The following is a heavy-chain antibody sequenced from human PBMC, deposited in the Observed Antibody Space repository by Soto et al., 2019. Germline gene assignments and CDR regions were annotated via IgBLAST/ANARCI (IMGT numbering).Heavy chain of an antibody. D-gene: IGHD2-2*01. CDR3: ARVPDR. J-gene: IGHJ5*02. V-gene: IGHV4-61*01. CDR2: IYYSGST. Sequence: SETLSLTCAVSGGSISSSNWWSWIRQPPGKGLEWIGYIYYSGSTNYNPSLKSRVTISVDTSKNQFSLKLNSVTAADTAVYYCARVPDRWGQGTLVTVSS. CDR1: GGSISSSNW.